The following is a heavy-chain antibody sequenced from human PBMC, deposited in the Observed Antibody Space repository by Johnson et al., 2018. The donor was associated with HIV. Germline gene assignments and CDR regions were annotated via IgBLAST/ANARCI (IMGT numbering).Heavy chain of an antibody. Sequence: QVQLVESGGGVVQPGGSLRLSCAASGFTFSSYGMHWVRQAPGKGLEWVAFIRYDGSNKYYADSVKGRFTISRDNSKNTLYLQMNSLRAEDPAVYYCASVDSQLDDACDIWGQGTMVTVSS. CDR2: IRYDGSNK. V-gene: IGHV3-30*02. CDR3: ASVDSQLDDACDI. J-gene: IGHJ3*02. D-gene: IGHD1-1*01. CDR1: GFTFSSYG.